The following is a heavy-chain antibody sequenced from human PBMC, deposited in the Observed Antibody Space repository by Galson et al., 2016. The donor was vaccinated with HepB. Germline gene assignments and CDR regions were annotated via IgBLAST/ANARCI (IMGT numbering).Heavy chain of an antibody. Sequence: SETLSLTCSVSSGSISSVNYYWAWIRQPPGKGLEWLGTLYYDGSTYHNSSLRSRATFFVDTSRNQFSLQLTSVTAADTAVYYCARLGPAGVGRFDPWGQGTLVTVSS. CDR3: ARLGPAGVGRFDP. CDR1: SGSISSVNYY. J-gene: IGHJ5*02. D-gene: IGHD6-19*01. V-gene: IGHV4-39*01. CDR2: LYYDGST.